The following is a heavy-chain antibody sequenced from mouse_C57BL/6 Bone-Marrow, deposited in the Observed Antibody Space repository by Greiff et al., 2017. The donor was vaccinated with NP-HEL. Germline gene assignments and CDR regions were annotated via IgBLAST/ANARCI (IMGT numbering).Heavy chain of an antibody. Sequence: VQLQQSGAELARPGASVKMSCKASGYTFTSYTMHWVKQRPGQGLEWIGYINPSSGYTKYNQKFKDKATLTADKSSSTAYMQLSSLTSDDSAVYYCARWTALRSYWGQGTAVTVSS. V-gene: IGHV1-4*01. J-gene: IGHJ4*01. CDR3: ARWTALRSY. CDR2: INPSSGYT. CDR1: GYTFTSYT. D-gene: IGHD1-1*01.